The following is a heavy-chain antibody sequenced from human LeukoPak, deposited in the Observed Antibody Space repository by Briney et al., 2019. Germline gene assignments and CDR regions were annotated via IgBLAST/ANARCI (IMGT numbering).Heavy chain of an antibody. J-gene: IGHJ3*02. V-gene: IGHV3-48*02. CDR2: ISTSSTTI. D-gene: IGHD3-10*01. CDR1: GFTFSSHS. CDR3: ARDRAWASDI. Sequence: GGSLRLSCAASGFTFSSHSMMWVRQAPGKGLEWVSYISTSSTTILYADSVKGLFTISRDNAKNSLYLQMNSLRDEDTAVYYCARDRAWASDIWGQGTMVTVSS.